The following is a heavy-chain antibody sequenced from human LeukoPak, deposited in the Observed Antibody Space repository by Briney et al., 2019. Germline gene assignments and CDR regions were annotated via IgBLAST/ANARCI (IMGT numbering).Heavy chain of an antibody. D-gene: IGHD4-17*01. CDR2: IYSGGST. J-gene: IGHJ6*02. Sequence: GGSLRLSCAASGFTVSSNYMSWVRQAPGKGLEWVSVIYSGGSTYYADSVKGRFTISRDNSKNTLHLQMNSLRAEDTAVYYCARDRTTVTTYYYYGMDVWGQGTTVTVSS. V-gene: IGHV3-66*01. CDR1: GFTVSSNY. CDR3: ARDRTTVTTYYYYGMDV.